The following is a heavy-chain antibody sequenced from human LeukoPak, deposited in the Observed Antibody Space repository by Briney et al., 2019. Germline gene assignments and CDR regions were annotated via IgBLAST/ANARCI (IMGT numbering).Heavy chain of an antibody. J-gene: IGHJ3*01. CDR1: GDSISSYY. V-gene: IGHV4-59*08. CDR2: IYYSGST. Sequence: SETLSLTCTVSGDSISSYYWSWIRQPPGKGLEWIGFIYYSGSTNYNPSLKSRVTISVDTSKNQFSLKLSSVTAADTAVYYCARPSLDYGGIDAFDFWGQGTLVAVSS. CDR3: ARPSLDYGGIDAFDF. D-gene: IGHD4-23*01.